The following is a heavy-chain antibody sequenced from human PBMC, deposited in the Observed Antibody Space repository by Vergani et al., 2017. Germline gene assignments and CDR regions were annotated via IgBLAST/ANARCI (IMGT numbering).Heavy chain of an antibody. D-gene: IGHD1-1*01. J-gene: IGHJ4*02. CDR2: LTASGSGI. V-gene: IGHV3-23*04. Sequence: VQLVESGGRLVQPGGSLRLSCVASGFAFSRYAMSWVRQAPGKGLEWVSGLTASGSGISYADSVRGRFTISRDNSKNTLFLQMHSLRVEDTALYYCAKFPLNITTPDRGDFWGQGSLVTVSS. CDR3: AKFPLNITTPDRGDF. CDR1: GFAFSRYA.